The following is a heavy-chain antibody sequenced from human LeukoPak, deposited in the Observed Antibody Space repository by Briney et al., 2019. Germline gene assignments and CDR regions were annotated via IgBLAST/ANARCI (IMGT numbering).Heavy chain of an antibody. CDR2: INPNSGGT. CDR1: GGTFSSYT. CDR3: ARGYFGDYVLDT. Sequence: ASVTVSCKASGGTFSSYTISWVRQAPGQGLEYLGWINPNSGGTNYAQKFQGRVTLTRDTSIDTAYIHLDSLTSDDTAVYFCARGYFGDYVLDTWGQGTLVTVSS. D-gene: IGHD4-17*01. V-gene: IGHV1-2*02. J-gene: IGHJ5*02.